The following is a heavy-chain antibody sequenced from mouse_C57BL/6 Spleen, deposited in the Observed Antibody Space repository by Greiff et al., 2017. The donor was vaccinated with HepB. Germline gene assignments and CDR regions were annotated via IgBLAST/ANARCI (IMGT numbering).Heavy chain of an antibody. Sequence: EVQLQESGEGLVKPGGSLKLSCAASGFTFSSYAMSWVRQTPEKRLEWVAYISSGGDYIYYADTVKGRFTISRDNARNTLYLQMSSLKSEDTAMYYCTRDRGLLQGAWFAYWGQGTLVTVSA. D-gene: IGHD2-3*01. J-gene: IGHJ3*01. V-gene: IGHV5-9-1*02. CDR3: TRDRGLLQGAWFAY. CDR1: GFTFSSYA. CDR2: ISSGGDYI.